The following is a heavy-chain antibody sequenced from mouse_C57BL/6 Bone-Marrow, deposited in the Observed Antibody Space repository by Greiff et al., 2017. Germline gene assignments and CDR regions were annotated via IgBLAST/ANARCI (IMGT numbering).Heavy chain of an antibody. CDR3: AIYGNYWYFDV. D-gene: IGHD2-1*01. J-gene: IGHJ1*03. V-gene: IGHV1-64*01. CDR2: IHPNSGST. CDR1: GYTFTSYW. Sequence: QVQLQQPGAELVKPGASVKLFCKASGYTFTSYWMHWVKQRPGQGLEWIGMIHPNSGSTNYNEKFKSKATLTVDKSSSTAYMQLSSLTSEDSAVYYCAIYGNYWYFDVWGTGTTVTVSS.